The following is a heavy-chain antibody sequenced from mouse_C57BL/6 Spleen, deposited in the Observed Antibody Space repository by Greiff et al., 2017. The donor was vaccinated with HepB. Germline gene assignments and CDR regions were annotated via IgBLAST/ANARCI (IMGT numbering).Heavy chain of an antibody. CDR2: ISSGSSTI. Sequence: EVHLVESGGGLVKPGGSLKLSCAASGFTFSDYGMHWVRQAPEKGLEWVAYISSGSSTIYYADTVKGRFTISRDNAKNTLFLQMTSLRSEDTAMYYCARTYYDYDVRAMDYWGQGTSVTVSS. V-gene: IGHV5-17*01. D-gene: IGHD2-4*01. J-gene: IGHJ4*01. CDR3: ARTYYDYDVRAMDY. CDR1: GFTFSDYG.